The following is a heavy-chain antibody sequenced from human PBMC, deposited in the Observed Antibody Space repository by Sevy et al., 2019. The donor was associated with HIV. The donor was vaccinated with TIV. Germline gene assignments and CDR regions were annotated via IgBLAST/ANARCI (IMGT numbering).Heavy chain of an antibody. CDR1: GGSFSGYY. J-gene: IGHJ5*02. CDR3: ARDGYSSSSHYRWFDP. Sequence: SETQSLTCAVYGGSFSGYYWSWIRQPPGKGLEWIGEINHSGSTNYNPSLKSRVTISVDTSKNQFSLKLSSVTAADTAVYYCARDGYSSSSHYRWFDPWGQGTLVTVSS. D-gene: IGHD6-13*01. V-gene: IGHV4-34*01. CDR2: INHSGST.